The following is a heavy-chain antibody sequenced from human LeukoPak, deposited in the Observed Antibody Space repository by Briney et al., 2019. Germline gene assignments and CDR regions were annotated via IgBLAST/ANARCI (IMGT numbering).Heavy chain of an antibody. J-gene: IGHJ4*02. CDR3: XXXXSKGSYGDDFDS. V-gene: IGHV3-30*03. D-gene: IGHD1-26*01. Sequence: PGGSLRLSCAASGFTFSSHDMHWVRQAPGKGLEWVAIISYDGGKKDYADSVKGRFTISRDNSKNTLYLQMNSLRPEDTAVYYCXXXXSKGSYGDDFDSWGQGTLVTVSS. CDR1: GFTFSSHD. CDR2: ISYDGGKK.